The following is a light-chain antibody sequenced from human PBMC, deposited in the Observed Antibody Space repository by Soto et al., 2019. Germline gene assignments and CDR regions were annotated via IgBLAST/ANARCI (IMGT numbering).Light chain of an antibody. V-gene: IGLV2-23*01. CDR2: DGS. CDR1: SSDVVFYNL. J-gene: IGLJ1*01. Sequence: QLVLTQPASVSGSPGQSITISCTETSSDVVFYNLVSWYQHHPGKAPKLIIYDGSQRPSGVSTRFSASKSGNTASLTISGLQPEDEADYYCCSYAGGSTYVFGTGTKLTVL. CDR3: CSYAGGSTYV.